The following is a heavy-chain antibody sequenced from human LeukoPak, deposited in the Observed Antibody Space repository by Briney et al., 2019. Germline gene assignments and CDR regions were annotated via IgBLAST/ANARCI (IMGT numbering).Heavy chain of an antibody. CDR3: ARDASSSRFDY. D-gene: IGHD2-15*01. V-gene: IGHV3-21*01. Sequence: PGGSLRLPCAASGFTFSSYEMNWVRQAPGKGLEWVSSISSSSSYIYYADSVKSRFTISRDNAKNSLYLQMNSLGAEDTAVYYCARDASSSRFDYWGQGTLVTVSS. J-gene: IGHJ4*02. CDR2: ISSSSSYI. CDR1: GFTFSSYE.